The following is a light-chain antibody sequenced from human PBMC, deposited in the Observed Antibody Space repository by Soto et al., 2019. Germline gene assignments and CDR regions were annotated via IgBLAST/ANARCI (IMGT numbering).Light chain of an antibody. Sequence: QSVLTQPGSVSGSPGQSVTISCTGTISDIGTYNAVSWYQQNPGKAPKMMIFDVTKRPSGVPDRFSGSKSGNTASLTISGLQAEDEADYFCLSYAGNYIYVFGTGTKVTVL. CDR3: LSYAGNYIYV. CDR2: DVT. J-gene: IGLJ1*01. V-gene: IGLV2-11*01. CDR1: ISDIGTYNA.